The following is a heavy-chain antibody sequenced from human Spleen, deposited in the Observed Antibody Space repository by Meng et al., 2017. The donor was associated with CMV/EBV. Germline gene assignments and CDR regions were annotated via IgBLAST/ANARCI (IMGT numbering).Heavy chain of an antibody. Sequence: QVQLVQSGSELKKPGASVKLSCKASGYTFTTYNLHWVRQAPGQGLEWMGWINTESGSPRSAQGFTGRFVFSLDTSVSTAYLDISSLKADDTAVYFCARGPRGGWFDHWGQGTLVTVSS. CDR1: GYTFTTYN. J-gene: IGHJ5*02. CDR2: INTESGSP. CDR3: ARGPRGGWFDH. D-gene: IGHD2-15*01. V-gene: IGHV7-4-1*02.